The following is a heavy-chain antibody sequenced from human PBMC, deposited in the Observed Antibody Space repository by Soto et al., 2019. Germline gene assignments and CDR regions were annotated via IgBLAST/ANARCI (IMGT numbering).Heavy chain of an antibody. D-gene: IGHD6-13*01. J-gene: IGHJ4*02. CDR2: IYYSGST. CDR3: ARHRGAAADTFDY. CDR1: GGSISSSSYY. V-gene: IGHV4-39*01. Sequence: PSETLSLTCTVSGGSISSSSYYWGWIRQPPGKGLEWIGSIYYSGSTYYNPSLKSRVTISVDTSKNQFSLKLSSVTAADTAVYYWARHRGAAADTFDYWGKGTLVTVYS.